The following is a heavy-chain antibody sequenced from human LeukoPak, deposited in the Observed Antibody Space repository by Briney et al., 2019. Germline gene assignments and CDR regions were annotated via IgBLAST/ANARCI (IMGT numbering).Heavy chain of an antibody. D-gene: IGHD3-10*01. J-gene: IGHJ6*04. CDR1: GFTFSDYY. CDR2: ISSSGSTI. V-gene: IGHV3-11*04. CDR3: ARDPALLWFGELLHYYYGMDV. Sequence: PGGSLRLSCAASGFTFSDYYMSWIRQAPGKGLEWVSYISSSGSTIYYADSVKGRFTISRDNAKNSLYLQMNSLRAEDTAVYYCARDPALLWFGELLHYYYGMDVWGKGTTVTVSS.